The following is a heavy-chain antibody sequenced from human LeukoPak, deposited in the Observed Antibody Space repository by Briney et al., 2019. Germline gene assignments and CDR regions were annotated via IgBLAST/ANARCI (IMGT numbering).Heavy chain of an antibody. CDR2: IFHGVTT. V-gene: IGHV4-38-2*02. CDR3: ARGATIAPPLVS. Sequence: SETLSLTWTVSGSSINNPYHWAWLRQPPGEGLEWIGNIFHGVTTFYNPPLMNRVAISVDTFKNQFSPTLTSVTDAATAELYLARGATIAPPLVSWGQGTLVIVSS. D-gene: IGHD5/OR15-5a*01. CDR1: GSSINNPYH. J-gene: IGHJ4*02.